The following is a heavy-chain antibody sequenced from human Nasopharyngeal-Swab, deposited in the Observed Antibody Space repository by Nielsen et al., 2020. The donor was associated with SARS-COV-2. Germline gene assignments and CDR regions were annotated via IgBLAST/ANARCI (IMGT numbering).Heavy chain of an antibody. J-gene: IGHJ5*02. D-gene: IGHD2-15*01. Sequence: SETLSLTCTVSGGSISSSSYYWGWIRQPPGKGLEWIGSIHYTGSTYYNSSLKSRVTMPVDTSKNQFSLKLSSVTAADTAVYYCARDNAYCSAARCENWFDPWGQGTLVTVSS. CDR2: IHYTGST. V-gene: IGHV4-39*07. CDR1: GGSISSSSYY. CDR3: ARDNAYCSAARCENWFDP.